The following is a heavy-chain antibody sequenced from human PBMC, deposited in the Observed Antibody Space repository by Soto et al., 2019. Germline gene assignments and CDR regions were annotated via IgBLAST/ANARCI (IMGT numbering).Heavy chain of an antibody. CDR2: IAYSGDT. D-gene: IGHD3-22*01. J-gene: IGHJ4*02. CDR3: ASSTFFPDSRGYHFKNLDS. V-gene: IGHV4-61*08. Sequence: SETLSLTCAVSGGFIISADSYWFWIRKHPGKGLEWIGYIAYSGDTYYNPSLRSRVTLSLDTFNNQFSLTLTSVTAADTAMYYCASSTFFPDSRGYHFKNLDSWGQGTLVTVS. CDR1: GGFIISADSY.